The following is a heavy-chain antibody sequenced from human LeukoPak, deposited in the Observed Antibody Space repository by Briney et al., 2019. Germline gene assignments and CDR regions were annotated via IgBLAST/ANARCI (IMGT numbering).Heavy chain of an antibody. CDR2: IKSNTNGGTS. CDR1: GFTFTNAW. V-gene: IGHV3-15*07. CDR3: TTHSVTVTGTHF. D-gene: IGHD6-19*01. J-gene: IGHJ4*02. Sequence: GGSLRLSCVASGFTFTNAWMTWVRQSPGMGLEWVGRIKSNTNGGTSDYAAPVKSRFTISRDDSKNTLYLQMNSLKPEDTAMYYCTTHSVTVTGTHFWGQGALVTVSS.